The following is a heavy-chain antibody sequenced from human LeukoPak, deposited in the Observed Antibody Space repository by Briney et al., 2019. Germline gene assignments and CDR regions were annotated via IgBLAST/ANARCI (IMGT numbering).Heavy chain of an antibody. CDR2: IYYSVST. CDR3: ARGGRGRNWFDP. D-gene: IGHD3-10*01. CDR1: GDSVASGGYY. J-gene: IGHJ5*02. Sequence: SETLSLTCTVSGDSVASGGYYWNWIRQPPGKGLEWIGYIYYSVSTNYNLSLKSRVTISVSTSENQFSLKVTSVTDADTAVYYFARGGRGRNWFDPWGQGTLVTVSS. V-gene: IGHV4-61*08.